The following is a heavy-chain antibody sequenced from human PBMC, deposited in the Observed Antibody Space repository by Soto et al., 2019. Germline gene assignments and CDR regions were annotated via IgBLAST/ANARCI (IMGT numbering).Heavy chain of an antibody. J-gene: IGHJ4*02. D-gene: IGHD1-1*01. CDR2: IDESGDS. V-gene: IGHV4-39*02. Sequence: SETLSLTCTVSGGPIRSSSHYWGWIRQSPGTGLEWIGSIDESGDSYYNPSLKSRVTISVDTSKNQFSLKLISVTGADSAIYYCAREGGYVDYWGQRTLVTVSS. CDR3: AREGGYVDY. CDR1: GGPIRSSSHY.